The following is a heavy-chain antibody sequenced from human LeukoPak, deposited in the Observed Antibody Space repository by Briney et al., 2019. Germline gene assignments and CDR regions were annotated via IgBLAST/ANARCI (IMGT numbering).Heavy chain of an antibody. J-gene: IGHJ4*02. CDR2: ISGSGGST. V-gene: IGHV3-23*01. CDR3: AKGQRYFDY. CDR1: GFTFSSYA. Sequence: GGSLRLSCAASGFTFSSYAMSWVRQAPGKGLEWVSAISGSGGSTYYADSVKGRFTISRDNSKNTLYLKMNSLRAEDTDVYYYAKGQRYFDYWGQGTLVTVSS. D-gene: IGHD5-18*01.